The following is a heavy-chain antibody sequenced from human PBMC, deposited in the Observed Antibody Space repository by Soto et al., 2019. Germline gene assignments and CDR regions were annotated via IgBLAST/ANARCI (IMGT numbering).Heavy chain of an antibody. CDR1: GFTFSSYS. CDR3: ASSDYVWGSYPHY. D-gene: IGHD3-16*01. Sequence: EVQLVESGGGLGQPGGSLRLSCAASGFTFSSYSMNWVRQAPGTGLEWVSYISSSSSTIYYADSVKGRFTISRDNAKNSLYLQMNSLRAEDTAVYYCASSDYVWGSYPHYWGQGTLVTVSS. CDR2: ISSSSSTI. J-gene: IGHJ4*02. V-gene: IGHV3-48*01.